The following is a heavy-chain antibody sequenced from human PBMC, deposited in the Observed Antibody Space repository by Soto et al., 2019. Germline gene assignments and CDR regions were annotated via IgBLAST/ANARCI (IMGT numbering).Heavy chain of an antibody. Sequence: ASVKVSCKASGYTFTSYGISWVRQATGQGLEWMGWISAYNGNTNYAQKLQGRVTMTTDTSTSTAYMELRSLRSDDTAVYYCARGVVKYDFWSGYYTPYGMDVWGQGTTVTAP. CDR3: ARGVVKYDFWSGYYTPYGMDV. V-gene: IGHV1-18*01. J-gene: IGHJ6*02. D-gene: IGHD3-3*01. CDR2: ISAYNGNT. CDR1: GYTFTSYG.